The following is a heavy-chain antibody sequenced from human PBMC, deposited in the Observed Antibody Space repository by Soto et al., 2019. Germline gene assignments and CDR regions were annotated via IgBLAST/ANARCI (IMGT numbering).Heavy chain of an antibody. J-gene: IGHJ6*02. V-gene: IGHV1-2*04. Sequence: ASVKVSCKASGYTFTDYYRHWVRQAPGQGLEWMGWINPNSGGTNYAQKFQGWVTMTRDTSISTAYMELSRLRSDDTAVYYCARESLLAAAGTYYYYGMDVWGQGTTVTVSS. CDR3: ARESLLAAAGTYYYYGMDV. CDR2: INPNSGGT. D-gene: IGHD6-13*01. CDR1: GYTFTDYY.